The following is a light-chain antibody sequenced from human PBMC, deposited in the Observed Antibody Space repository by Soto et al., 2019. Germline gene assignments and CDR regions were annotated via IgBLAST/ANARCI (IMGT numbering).Light chain of an antibody. J-gene: IGLJ1*01. CDR2: EVS. CDR1: SSDVGGYKY. CDR3: CSYGGGNNFYV. Sequence: QSVLTQPASVSGSPGQSITISCTGTSSDVGGYKYVSWYQQHPGKAPKLLIYEVSNRPSGISNRFSASKSDNTASLAVSGLQAEDEGDYYCCSYGGGNNFYVFGTGTKVTVL. V-gene: IGLV2-14*01.